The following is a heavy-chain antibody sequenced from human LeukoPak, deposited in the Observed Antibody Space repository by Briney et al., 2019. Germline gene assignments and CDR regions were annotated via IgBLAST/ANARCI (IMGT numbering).Heavy chain of an antibody. CDR1: GFTFSSYA. CDR3: ARGGVDTAHLSFDY. Sequence: GGSLRLSCAASGFTFSSYAMHWVRQAPGKGLEWVAVISYDGSNKYYADSVKGRFTISRDNSKNTLYLQMNSLRAEDTAVYYCARGGVDTAHLSFDYWGQGTLVTVSS. D-gene: IGHD5-18*01. J-gene: IGHJ4*02. V-gene: IGHV3-30*04. CDR2: ISYDGSNK.